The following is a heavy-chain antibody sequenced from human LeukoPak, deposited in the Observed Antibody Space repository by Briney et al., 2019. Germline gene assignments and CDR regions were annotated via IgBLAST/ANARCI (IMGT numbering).Heavy chain of an antibody. CDR3: ATNPYGDYFFDY. V-gene: IGHV4-39*01. CDR2: IYYSGST. CDR1: GGSISSSSYY. Sequence: SETLSLTCTVSGGSISSSSYYWGWICQPPGKGLEWIGSIYYSGSTYYNPSLKSRVTIPVDTSKNQFSLKLSSVTAADTAVYYCATNPYGDYFFDYWGQGTLVTVSS. D-gene: IGHD4-17*01. J-gene: IGHJ4*02.